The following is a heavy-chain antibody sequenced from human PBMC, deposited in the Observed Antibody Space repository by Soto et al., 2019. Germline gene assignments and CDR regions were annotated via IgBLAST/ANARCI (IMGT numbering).Heavy chain of an antibody. Sequence: ASVKVSCKASGYTFTSYDINWVRQATGQGLEWMGWMNPNGGNTGYAQKFQGRVTMTRNTSISTAYMELSSLRSEDTAVYYCARAGGGAAAGTRRNSYYYYYGMDVWGQGTTVTVSS. D-gene: IGHD6-13*01. CDR3: ARAGGGAAAGTRRNSYYYYYGMDV. CDR2: MNPNGGNT. V-gene: IGHV1-8*01. J-gene: IGHJ6*02. CDR1: GYTFTSYD.